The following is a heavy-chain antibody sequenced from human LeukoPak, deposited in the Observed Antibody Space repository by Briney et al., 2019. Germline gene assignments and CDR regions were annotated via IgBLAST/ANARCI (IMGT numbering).Heavy chain of an antibody. CDR1: GYSFTSYW. V-gene: IGHV5-51*01. CDR2: IYPGDSDT. D-gene: IGHD5/OR15-5a*01. Sequence: PGESLKISCKGSGYSFTSYWIGWVRQMPGKGLEWMGIIYPGDSDTRYSPSFQGQVTISADKSISTAYLQWSSLKASDAAIYYCARSQSIVSSTRYFDYWGQGTLVTVSS. CDR3: ARSQSIVSSTRYFDY. J-gene: IGHJ4*02.